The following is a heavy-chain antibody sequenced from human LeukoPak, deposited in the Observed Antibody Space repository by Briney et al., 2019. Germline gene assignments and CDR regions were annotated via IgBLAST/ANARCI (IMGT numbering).Heavy chain of an antibody. D-gene: IGHD6-19*01. CDR1: GFTFSSYS. V-gene: IGHV3-48*02. CDR2: ISSSSSTI. Sequence: GGSLRLSCAASGFTFSSYSMNWVRQAPGKGLEWVSYISSSSSTIYYADSVRGRFTISRDDAKNSLYLQMNSLRDEDTAVYYCARDLPPGSSGWYLGYWGQGTLVTVSS. CDR3: ARDLPPGSSGWYLGY. J-gene: IGHJ4*02.